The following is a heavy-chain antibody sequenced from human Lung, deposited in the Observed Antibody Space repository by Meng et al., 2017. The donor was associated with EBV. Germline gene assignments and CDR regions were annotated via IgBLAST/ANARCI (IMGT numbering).Heavy chain of an antibody. V-gene: IGHV4-31*01. CDR3: ARAVDTGYFDY. CDR2: IYYSGST. Sequence: QLQLQESGPGLVKPSETLSLTCTVSGGSIRSGVHYWSWIRQHPGKGLEWIGYIYYSGSTYYNPSLKSLVSISVDTSNNQFSLKLSSVTAADTAVYYCARAVDTGYFDYWGQGTLVTVSS. D-gene: IGHD5-18*01. CDR1: GGSIRSGVHY. J-gene: IGHJ4*02.